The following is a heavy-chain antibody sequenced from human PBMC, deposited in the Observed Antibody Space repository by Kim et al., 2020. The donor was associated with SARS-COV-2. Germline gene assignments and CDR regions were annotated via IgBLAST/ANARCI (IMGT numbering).Heavy chain of an antibody. J-gene: IGHJ4*02. CDR2: T. D-gene: IGHD6-13*01. CDR3: AKDLAAAGMLY. V-gene: IGHV3-23*01. Sequence: TYHVDSGKGRFTISRDNSKNTLYLQMNSLGAEDTAVYYCAKDLAAAGMLYWGQGTLVTVSS.